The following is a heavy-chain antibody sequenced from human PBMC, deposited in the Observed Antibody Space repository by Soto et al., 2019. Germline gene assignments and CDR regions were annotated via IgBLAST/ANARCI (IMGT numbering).Heavy chain of an antibody. CDR1: GYTFTSYG. CDR2: ISAYNGNT. CDR3: ARDPSVAYYDFWSGQTPIDY. J-gene: IGHJ4*02. V-gene: IGHV1-18*01. Sequence: ASVKVSCKASGYTFTSYGISWVRQAPGQGLEWMGWISAYNGNTNYAQKLQGRVTMTTDTSTSTAYMELRSLRSDDTAVYYCARDPSVAYYDFWSGQTPIDYWGQGTLVTVSS. D-gene: IGHD3-3*01.